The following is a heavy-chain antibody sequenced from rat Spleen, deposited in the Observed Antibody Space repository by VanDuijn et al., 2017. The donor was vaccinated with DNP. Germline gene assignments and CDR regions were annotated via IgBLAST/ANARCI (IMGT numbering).Heavy chain of an antibody. CDR3: AKAGGYSPWYFDY. V-gene: IGHV5S11*01. CDR2: VSPGGGNI. Sequence: EVQLVESGGGLVQPGRSMKLSCAPSGFTFSNYYMAWVRQAPTKGLEWVAAVSPGGGNIYYRDSVKGRFTISRDNAKSTLYLQMDSLRSEETATYYCAKAGGYSPWYFDYWGQGVMVTVSS. J-gene: IGHJ2*01. D-gene: IGHD1-11*01. CDR1: GFTFSNYY.